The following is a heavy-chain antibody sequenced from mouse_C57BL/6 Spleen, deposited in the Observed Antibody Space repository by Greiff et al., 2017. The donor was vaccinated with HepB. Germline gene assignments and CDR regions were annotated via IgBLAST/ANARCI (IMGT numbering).Heavy chain of an antibody. Sequence: EVMLVESGEGLVKPGGSLKLSCAASGFTFSSYAMSWVRQTPEKRLEWVAYISSGGDYIYYADTVKGRFTISRDNARNTLYLQVSSLKSEDTAMYYCTRGDWDWYFDVWGTGTTVTVSS. CDR1: GFTFSSYA. CDR2: ISSGGDYI. D-gene: IGHD4-1*01. J-gene: IGHJ1*03. V-gene: IGHV5-9-1*02. CDR3: TRGDWDWYFDV.